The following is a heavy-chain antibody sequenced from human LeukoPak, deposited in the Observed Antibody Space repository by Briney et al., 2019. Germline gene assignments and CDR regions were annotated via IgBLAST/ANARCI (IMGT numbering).Heavy chain of an antibody. CDR2: ISAYNGNT. D-gene: IGHD3-9*01. CDR3: AGGLFDWLPTALDY. CDR1: GYTFTSYG. Sequence: ASVKVSCKASGYTFTSYGISWVRQAPGQGLEWMGWISAYNGNTNYAQKLQGRVTMTTDTSTSTAYMELRSLRSDDTAVYYCAGGLFDWLPTALDYWGQGTLVTVSS. J-gene: IGHJ4*02. V-gene: IGHV1-18*01.